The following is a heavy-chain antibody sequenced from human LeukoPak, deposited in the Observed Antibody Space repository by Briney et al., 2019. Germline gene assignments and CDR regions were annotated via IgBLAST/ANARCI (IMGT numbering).Heavy chain of an antibody. V-gene: IGHV1-2*02. CDR3: ARAKLRAAAGIHLGFDP. CDR1: GYTFTAYY. Sequence: ASVTVSCKASGYTFTAYYIHWVRQAPGQGLEWMGWINPNSGDTNYAQNFQGRVTMTRDTSISTAYIELRRLRSDDTAVYYCARAKLRAAAGIHLGFDPWGQGTLVTVSS. D-gene: IGHD6-13*01. J-gene: IGHJ5*02. CDR2: INPNSGDT.